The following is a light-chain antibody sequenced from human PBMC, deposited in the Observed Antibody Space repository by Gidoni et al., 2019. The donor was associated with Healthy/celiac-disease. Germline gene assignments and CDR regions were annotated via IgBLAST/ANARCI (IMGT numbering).Light chain of an antibody. CDR2: GNS. CDR3: QSYDSSLSGYV. Sequence: QSVLTQPPSVSGAPGQRVPISCTGSSSNIGAGYYVHWYQQLPGTAPKLLIYGNSNRPSGVPDRFSGSKSGTSASLAITGLQAEDEADYYCQSYDSSLSGYVFGTGTKVTVL. CDR1: SSNIGAGYY. J-gene: IGLJ1*01. V-gene: IGLV1-40*01.